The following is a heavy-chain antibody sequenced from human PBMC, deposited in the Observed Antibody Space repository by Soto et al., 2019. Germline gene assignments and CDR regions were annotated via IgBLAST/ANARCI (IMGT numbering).Heavy chain of an antibody. CDR1: GGSLSDYF. Sequence: QVLLQQWGAGLLKPSETLSLTCVVSGGSLSDYFWSWIRQPPGMALEWIGEINHLGSINYNPSLKSRVTMSVDTSKNQFSLTLNSVTAADTATYYCARGGISHWAYFYYMDVWDRGTTVTVSS. J-gene: IGHJ6*03. V-gene: IGHV4-34*01. CDR2: INHLGSI. CDR3: ARGGISHWAYFYYMDV. D-gene: IGHD2-21*01.